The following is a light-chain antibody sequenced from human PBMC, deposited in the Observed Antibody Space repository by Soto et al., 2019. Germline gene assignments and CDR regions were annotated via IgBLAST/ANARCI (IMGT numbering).Light chain of an antibody. Sequence: QSVLTQSSSASASLGSSVKLTCTLSSGHSSYIIAWHHQQPGKAPRYLMKLEGSGSYNKGSGVPDRFSGSSSGADRYLTISNLQLEDEANYCCETWDSNTRVFGGGTKLTVL. CDR1: SGHSSYI. V-gene: IGLV4-60*02. CDR2: LEGSGSY. CDR3: ETWDSNTRV. J-gene: IGLJ2*01.